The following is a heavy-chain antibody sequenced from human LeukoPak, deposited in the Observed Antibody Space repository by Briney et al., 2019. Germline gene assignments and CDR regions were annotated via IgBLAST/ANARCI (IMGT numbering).Heavy chain of an antibody. CDR1: GYTFTSYD. CDR2: MNPNSGNT. V-gene: IGHV1-8*01. J-gene: IGHJ4*02. CDR3: ARVPLSYDYVWGSSGPGDY. Sequence: GASVKVSCKASGYTFTSYDINWVRQATGQGLEWMGWMNPNSGNTGYAQKFQGRVTMTRNTSISTAYMELRSLRSDDTAVYYCARVPLSYDYVWGSSGPGDYWGQGTLVTVSS. D-gene: IGHD3-16*01.